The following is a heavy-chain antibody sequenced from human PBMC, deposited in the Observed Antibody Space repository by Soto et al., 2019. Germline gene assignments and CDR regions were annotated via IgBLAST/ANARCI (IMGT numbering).Heavy chain of an antibody. D-gene: IGHD3-10*01. V-gene: IGHV3-23*01. Sequence: GGSLRLSCAASGFTFRKYAMTWVRQAPGQGLEYVSSITESGSSTYYADSVKGRFTISRDKSKNTVDLQMNSLRAEDTAVYYCAKVGPYDSGSYMFRYNWFDPWGPGTLVTVSS. CDR2: ITESGSST. CDR1: GFTFRKYA. CDR3: AKVGPYDSGSYMFRYNWFDP. J-gene: IGHJ5*02.